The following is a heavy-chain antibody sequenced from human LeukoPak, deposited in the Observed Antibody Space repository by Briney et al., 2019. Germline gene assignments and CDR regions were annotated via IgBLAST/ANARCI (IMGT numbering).Heavy chain of an antibody. CDR3: ASLSRVAGTFSEFLF. CDR2: VSYSGST. J-gene: IGHJ4*02. Sequence: PSETLSLTCSVAGGSMSFYYWSWIRQPPGRGLEWIGYVSYSGSTNYSPSLKSRVTISVDTSKNQFSLKLSSVTAADTAVYYCASLSRVAGTFSEFLFWGQGTLVTVSS. CDR1: GGSMSFYY. D-gene: IGHD2-15*01. V-gene: IGHV4-59*01.